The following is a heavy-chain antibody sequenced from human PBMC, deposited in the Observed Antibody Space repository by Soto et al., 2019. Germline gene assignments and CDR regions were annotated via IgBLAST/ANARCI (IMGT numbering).Heavy chain of an antibody. D-gene: IGHD3-22*01. J-gene: IGHJ4*02. V-gene: IGHV1-2*02. CDR2: INPNNGAT. CDR3: APHYPDSSGYFDH. CDR1: GYIFTGNY. Sequence: ASVKVSCKASGYIFTGNYMHWVRQAPGQGLEYMGWINPNNGATNYALNFQGRVTMTWDTSISTAYMEVRRLRSDDTAVYYCAPHYPDSSGYFDHWGQGTLVTVSS.